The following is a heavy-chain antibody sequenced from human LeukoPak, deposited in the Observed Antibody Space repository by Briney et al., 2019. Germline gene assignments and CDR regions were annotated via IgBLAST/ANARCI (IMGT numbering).Heavy chain of an antibody. D-gene: IGHD3-10*01. CDR1: GFTFSSYA. J-gene: IGHJ4*02. CDR3: AREASGYGYYFDY. CDR2: ISDSGGTT. Sequence: GGSLRLSCAASGFTFSSYAMSWVRQAPGKGLEWVSVISDSGGTTFYADSVKGRFTISRDNSKNTLYLQMSSLRAEDAAVYYCAREASGYGYYFDYWGQGTLVTVSS. V-gene: IGHV3-23*01.